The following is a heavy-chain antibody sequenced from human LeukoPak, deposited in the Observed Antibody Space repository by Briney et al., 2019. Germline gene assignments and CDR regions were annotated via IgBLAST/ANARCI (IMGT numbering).Heavy chain of an antibody. CDR3: ATPDYCSSTSCYSSR. Sequence: PGGSLRLSCAASGFTFSSYGVHWVRQAPGKGLEWVAFIRYDGSNKYYADSVKGRFTISRDNSKNTLYLQMNSLRAEDTAVYYCATPDYCSSTSCYSSRWGQGTLVTVSS. J-gene: IGHJ4*02. D-gene: IGHD2-2*02. CDR2: IRYDGSNK. V-gene: IGHV3-30*02. CDR1: GFTFSSYG.